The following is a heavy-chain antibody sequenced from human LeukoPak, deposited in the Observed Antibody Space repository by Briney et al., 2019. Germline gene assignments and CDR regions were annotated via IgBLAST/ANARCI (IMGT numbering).Heavy chain of an antibody. D-gene: IGHD6-13*01. CDR2: ISSSSSYI. Sequence: GGSVRLSCAGCGFTFSSYRMNWVRQAPGKGLEWVSSISSSSSYIYHADSVKGRFTISSDNAKISLYLQMNSLRAEDTAVYYCASAPRIESSSWYGHFFDYWGQGTLVTVSS. V-gene: IGHV3-21*01. CDR1: GFTFSSYR. CDR3: ASAPRIESSSWYGHFFDY. J-gene: IGHJ4*02.